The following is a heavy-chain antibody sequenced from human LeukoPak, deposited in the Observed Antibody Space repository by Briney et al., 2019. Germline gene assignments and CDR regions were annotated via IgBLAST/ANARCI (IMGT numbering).Heavy chain of an antibody. V-gene: IGHV3-30*02. Sequence: GGSLRLSCAASGFTFSSYGMHWVRQAPGKGLEWVAFIRYDGSNKYYADSVKGRFTISRDNSKNTLYLQMNSLRAEDTAVYYCAKDSHYYGSGSYYNPHDYWGQGTLVTVSS. CDR3: AKDSHYYGSGSYYNPHDY. D-gene: IGHD3-10*01. CDR2: IRYDGSNK. J-gene: IGHJ4*02. CDR1: GFTFSSYG.